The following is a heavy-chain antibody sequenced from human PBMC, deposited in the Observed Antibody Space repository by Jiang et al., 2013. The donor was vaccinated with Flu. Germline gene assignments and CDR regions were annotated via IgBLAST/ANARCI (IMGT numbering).Heavy chain of an antibody. CDR1: GGSISSYY. J-gene: IGHJ5*02. CDR2: IYYSGST. D-gene: IGHD2-8*02. V-gene: IGHV4-59*08. CDR3: AGSTGGDARWFDP. Sequence: PGLVKPSETLSLTCTVSGGSISSYYWSWIRQPPGKGLEWIGYIYYSGSTNYNPSLKSRVTISVDTSKNQFSLKLSSVTAADTAVYYCAGSTGGDARWFDPWGQGTLVTVSS.